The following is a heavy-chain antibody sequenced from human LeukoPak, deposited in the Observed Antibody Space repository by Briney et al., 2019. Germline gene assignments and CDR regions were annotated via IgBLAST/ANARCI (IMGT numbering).Heavy chain of an antibody. V-gene: IGHV4-34*01. Sequence: KPSETLSLTCAVYGGSFSGYYWSWIRQPPGKGLEWIGEINHSGSTNYDPSLKSRVTISVDTSKNQFSLKLSSVTAADTAVYYCARGRGGLRGYFDYWGQGTLVTVSS. CDR3: ARGRGGLRGYFDY. J-gene: IGHJ4*02. CDR1: GGSFSGYY. CDR2: INHSGST. D-gene: IGHD4-17*01.